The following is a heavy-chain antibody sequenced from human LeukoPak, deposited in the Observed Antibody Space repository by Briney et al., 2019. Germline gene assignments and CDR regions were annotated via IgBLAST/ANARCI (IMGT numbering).Heavy chain of an antibody. D-gene: IGHD3-10*01. J-gene: IGHJ4*02. CDR1: GFTFSSST. Sequence: GGSLRLSCAASGFTFSSSTMTWVRQAPGKGLEWVGRIKSKTDGRTTDYAAPVKGRFTVSRDDSKNTLYLQMTSLKTEDTAVYYCSTDRGSLFDYWGQGTVVTVSS. V-gene: IGHV3-15*01. CDR3: STDRGSLFDY. CDR2: IKSKTDGRTT.